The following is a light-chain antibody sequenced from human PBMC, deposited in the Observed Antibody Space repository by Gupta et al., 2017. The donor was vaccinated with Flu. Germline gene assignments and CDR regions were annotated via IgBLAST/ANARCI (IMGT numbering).Light chain of an antibody. Sequence: GTLSLSPGESVTLSCRAGQSVNSNHLAWYQQKPGQAPRLLMYGTSNRATGIPDRFSGGGSGTDFTLTISRLEPEDSAVFYCHHYGTSPYTFGQGTNLEIK. V-gene: IGKV3-20*01. CDR3: HHYGTSPYT. CDR1: QSVNSNH. J-gene: IGKJ2*01. CDR2: GTS.